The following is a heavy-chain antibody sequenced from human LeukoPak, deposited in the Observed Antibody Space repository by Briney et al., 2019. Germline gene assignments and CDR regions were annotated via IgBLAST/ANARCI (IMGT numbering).Heavy chain of an antibody. Sequence: SVKVSCKASGGTFTSYTIGWVRQAPGQGLEWMGRIITILGIANYAQKFQGRVTITADKSTSTAYMELSSLRSEDTAVYYCANVAGYCSTTSCYTYFQHWGQGTLVTVSS. D-gene: IGHD2-2*02. V-gene: IGHV1-69*02. CDR1: GGTFTSYT. CDR3: ANVAGYCSTTSCYTYFQH. J-gene: IGHJ1*01. CDR2: IITILGIA.